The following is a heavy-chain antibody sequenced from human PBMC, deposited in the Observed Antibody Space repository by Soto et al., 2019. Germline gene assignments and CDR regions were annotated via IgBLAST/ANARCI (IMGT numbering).Heavy chain of an antibody. CDR3: ATDPYSSGWPSHFDS. Sequence: QLQLQESGPGLVKPSETLSLTCTVSGGSISSSSYYWGWIRQPPGKGLEWIGSIYYSGSTYYNPSLKSRVTISVDTSKNQFSLKLSSVTAEDTAVYYCATDPYSSGWPSHFDSWGEGTLVTVSS. D-gene: IGHD6-19*01. J-gene: IGHJ4*02. V-gene: IGHV4-39*01. CDR1: GGSISSSSYY. CDR2: IYYSGST.